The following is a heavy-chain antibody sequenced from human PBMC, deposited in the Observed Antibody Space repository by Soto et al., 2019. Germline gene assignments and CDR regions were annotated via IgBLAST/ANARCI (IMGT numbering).Heavy chain of an antibody. Sequence: GGSLRLSCAASGFIFSSYTMHWVRQAPGKGLEWVGVITYDGSNQYYADSVKGRFTISRDNSRNMLFLQMNSLRPDDTAVYYCARAPSGSSPDFDYWGQGTLVTVS. CDR1: GFIFSSYT. V-gene: IGHV3-30*04. CDR3: ARAPSGSSPDFDY. J-gene: IGHJ4*02. CDR2: ITYDGSNQ. D-gene: IGHD1-26*01.